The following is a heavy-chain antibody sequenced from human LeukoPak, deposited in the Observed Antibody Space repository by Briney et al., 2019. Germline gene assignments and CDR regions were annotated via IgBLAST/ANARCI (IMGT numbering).Heavy chain of an antibody. CDR3: ARGPPYSSSSGDAFDI. J-gene: IGHJ3*02. V-gene: IGHV3-64*01. Sequence: PGGSLRLSCAASGFTFSSYAMHWVRQAPGKGLEYVSAISSNGGSTYYANSVKGRFTISRDNSKNTLYLQMGSLRADDTAVYYCARGPPYSSSSGDAFDIWGQGTMVTVSS. D-gene: IGHD6-6*01. CDR2: ISSNGGST. CDR1: GFTFSSYA.